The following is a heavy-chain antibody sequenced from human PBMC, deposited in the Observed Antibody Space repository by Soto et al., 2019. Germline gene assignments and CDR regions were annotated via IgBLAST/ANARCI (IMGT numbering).Heavy chain of an antibody. V-gene: IGHV4-61*01. D-gene: IGHD6-6*01. J-gene: IGHJ6*02. Sequence: QVQLQESGPGLVKPSETLSLTCTVSGGSVSSGSYYWSWIRQPPGKGLEWIGYIYYSGSTNDNPSLKSRVTISVDTSKNQFSLKLSSVTAADTAVYYCARGEGSSPYYYYYGMDVWGQGTTVTVSS. CDR3: ARGEGSSPYYYYYGMDV. CDR2: IYYSGST. CDR1: GGSVSSGSYY.